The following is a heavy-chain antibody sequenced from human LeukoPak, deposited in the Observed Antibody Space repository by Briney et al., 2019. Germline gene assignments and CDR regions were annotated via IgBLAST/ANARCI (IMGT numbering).Heavy chain of an antibody. CDR2: IYYRGIT. Sequence: PSETLSLTCVVSGGSISSSSYYWGWIRQPPGKGLEWIGSIYYRGITYYNPSLKSRVTISVDTSKNQFSLKLSSVTAADTAVYYCARVVYDSSTYPKSYFDFWGQGTLVTVSS. CDR3: ARVVYDSSTYPKSYFDF. J-gene: IGHJ4*02. D-gene: IGHD3-22*01. V-gene: IGHV4-39*07. CDR1: GGSISSSSYY.